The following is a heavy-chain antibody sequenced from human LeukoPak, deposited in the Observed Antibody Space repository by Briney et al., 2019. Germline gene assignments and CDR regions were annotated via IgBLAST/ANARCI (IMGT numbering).Heavy chain of an antibody. CDR3: ARDIAATGTSSGY. CDR1: GXTXXSYG. V-gene: IGHV3-33*01. J-gene: IGHJ4*02. D-gene: IGHD6-13*01. CDR2: IWYDGSNK. Sequence: GGSLRLSCAASGXTXXSYGMHWVRQAPGXXLEWVAVIWYDGSNKSYADSVKGRFTISRDNSKNTLYLQMNSLRAEDTAVYYCARDIAATGTSSGYWGQGTLVIVSS.